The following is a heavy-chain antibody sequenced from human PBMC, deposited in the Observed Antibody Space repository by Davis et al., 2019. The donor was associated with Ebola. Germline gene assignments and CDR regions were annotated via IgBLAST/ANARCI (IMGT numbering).Heavy chain of an antibody. V-gene: IGHV3-48*02. CDR3: ARDSATYYYDSGSYMAKYYFDY. Sequence: GGSLRLSCAASGFTLSSYSMNWVRQAPGKGLEWVSYISSSSSTIYYADSVKGRFTISRDNAKNSLYLQMNSLRDEDTAVYYCARDSATYYYDSGSYMAKYYFDYWGQGTLVTVSS. J-gene: IGHJ4*02. CDR2: ISSSSSTI. D-gene: IGHD3-10*01. CDR1: GFTLSSYS.